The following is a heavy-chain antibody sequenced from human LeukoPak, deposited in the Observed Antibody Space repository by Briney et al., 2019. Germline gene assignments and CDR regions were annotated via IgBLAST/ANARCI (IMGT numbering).Heavy chain of an antibody. J-gene: IGHJ4*02. Sequence: GGSLRLSCAASGFTFSSYGMHWVRQAPGKGLEWVAVISYDGSNKYYADSVKGRFTISRDNSKNTLYLQMNSLRAEDTAVYYCAKDLDYYDSSGYWGDWGQGTLVTVSS. CDR1: GFTFSSYG. V-gene: IGHV3-30*18. D-gene: IGHD3-22*01. CDR2: ISYDGSNK. CDR3: AKDLDYYDSSGYWGD.